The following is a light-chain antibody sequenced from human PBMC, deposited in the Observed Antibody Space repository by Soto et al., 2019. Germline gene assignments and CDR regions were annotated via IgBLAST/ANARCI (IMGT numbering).Light chain of an antibody. CDR2: KAS. V-gene: IGKV1-5*03. Sequence: DIPMTQSPSTLSASVGDRVTITCRASQSISSWLAWYQQKPGKAPKLLLYKASSLESGVPTRFSGSGSGIEFTLTISSLQPDDFETYYCQQYNSYWTFGQGTKVEIK. J-gene: IGKJ1*01. CDR1: QSISSW. CDR3: QQYNSYWT.